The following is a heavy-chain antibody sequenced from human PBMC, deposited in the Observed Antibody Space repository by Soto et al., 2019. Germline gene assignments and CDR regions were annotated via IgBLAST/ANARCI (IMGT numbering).Heavy chain of an antibody. CDR1: GGSISSSNW. CDR2: IYHSGST. V-gene: IGHV4-4*02. Sequence: QVQLQESGPGLVKPSGTLSLTCAVSGGSISSSNWWSWVRQPPGKGLEWIGEIYHSGSTNYNPSLQRGVTNSGEQSKNQFSLKLSSVTDANTAVNYCARNRFIRGYYTGLDYWGQGTLVTVSS. CDR3: ARNRFIRGYYTGLDY. J-gene: IGHJ4*02. D-gene: IGHD3-3*01.